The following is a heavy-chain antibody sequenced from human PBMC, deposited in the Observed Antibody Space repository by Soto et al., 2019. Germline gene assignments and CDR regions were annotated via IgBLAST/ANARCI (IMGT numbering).Heavy chain of an antibody. CDR3: ARGGYFDSSNYLAY. D-gene: IGHD3-22*01. CDR1: GYTFNTYG. Sequence: ASVKVSCKTSGYTFNTYGINWVRQAPGQGLELMGWISAYDGKTTYAEKFQGRVTLTTDTSTSTAYMELRSLRSDDTAIYYCARGGYFDSSNYLAYWGLGTLVTVSS. V-gene: IGHV1-18*01. CDR2: ISAYDGKT. J-gene: IGHJ4*02.